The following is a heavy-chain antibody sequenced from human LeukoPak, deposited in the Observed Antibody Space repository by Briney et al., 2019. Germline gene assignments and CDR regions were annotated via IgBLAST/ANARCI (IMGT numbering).Heavy chain of an antibody. V-gene: IGHV1-18*01. D-gene: IGHD7-27*01. Sequence: ASVKVSCKASGYTFTNYGINWVRQAPGQGLEWMGWISAYNGNTNYAQKLQGRVTMTTDTSTSTAYVELRSLRSDDTAVYYCARDGLNWATLDYWGQGTLVTVSS. J-gene: IGHJ4*02. CDR2: ISAYNGNT. CDR1: GYTFTNYG. CDR3: ARDGLNWATLDY.